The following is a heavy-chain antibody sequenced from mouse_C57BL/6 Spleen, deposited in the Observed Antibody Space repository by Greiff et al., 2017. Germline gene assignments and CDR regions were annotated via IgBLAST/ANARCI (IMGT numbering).Heavy chain of an antibody. Sequence: QVQLQQPGTELVKPGASVKLSCKASGYTFTSYWMPWVKQRPGQGLEWIGNINPSNGGTYYNEKFKSKVTLTVDKSSSAAYMQLSSLTSEDSAVYYCASPPYDYDPPWFAYWGQGTLVTVSA. J-gene: IGHJ3*01. V-gene: IGHV1-53*01. D-gene: IGHD2-4*01. CDR2: INPSNGGT. CDR3: ASPPYDYDPPWFAY. CDR1: GYTFTSYW.